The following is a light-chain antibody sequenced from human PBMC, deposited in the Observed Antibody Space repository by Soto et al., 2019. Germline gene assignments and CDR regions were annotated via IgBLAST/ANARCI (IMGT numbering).Light chain of an antibody. J-gene: IGLJ3*02. Sequence: SYELTQPHSVSVATAQMARITCGGNNIGSKAVHWYQQKPGQDPVLVIDSDSNRPSGIPERFSGSIPGITATLTISRIEGGDEADHYCHLLASCSDHPVFGGGTKLTVL. CDR1: NIGSKA. CDR2: SDS. V-gene: IGLV3-12*02. CDR3: HLLASCSDHPV.